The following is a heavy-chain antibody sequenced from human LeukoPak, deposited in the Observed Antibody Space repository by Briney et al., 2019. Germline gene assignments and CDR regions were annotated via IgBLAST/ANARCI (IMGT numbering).Heavy chain of an antibody. D-gene: IGHD7-27*01. CDR3: ARGANWGSPDY. J-gene: IGHJ4*02. CDR2: IYYSGTT. CDR1: GGSISSDY. Sequence: QSSETLSLTCTVSGGSISSDYWSWIRQSPEKGLEWIGYIYYSGTTSYNPSLKSRVTISLDTSKNQFSLKLSSVTAADTAVYYCARGANWGSPDYWGQGTLVTVSS. V-gene: IGHV4-59*01.